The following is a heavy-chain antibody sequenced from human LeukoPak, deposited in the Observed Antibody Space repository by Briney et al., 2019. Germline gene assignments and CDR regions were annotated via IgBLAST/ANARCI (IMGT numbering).Heavy chain of an antibody. Sequence: GGSLRLSCAASGFTFSSYAMHWVRQAPGKGLEWVAVISYDGSNKYYADSVKGRFTISRDNSKNTLYLQMNSLRAEDTAVYYCARHYLKYYYDSSGHYWFDPWGQGTLVTVSS. V-gene: IGHV3-30-3*01. D-gene: IGHD3-22*01. CDR2: ISYDGSNK. J-gene: IGHJ5*02. CDR3: ARHYLKYYYDSSGHYWFDP. CDR1: GFTFSSYA.